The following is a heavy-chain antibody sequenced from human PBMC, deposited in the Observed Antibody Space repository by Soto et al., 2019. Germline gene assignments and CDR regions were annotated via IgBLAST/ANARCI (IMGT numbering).Heavy chain of an antibody. J-gene: IGHJ4*02. CDR1: EFTFSTYA. D-gene: IGHD6-13*01. CDR3: AKSYSSNWYDYFDY. Sequence: GGSLRLSCAASEFTFSTYAMSWVRQAPGKGLEWVSAISGSGGSTYYADPVKGRFTISRDTSKNTLYLQMNSLRAEDTALYYCAKSYSSNWYDYFDYWGQGTLVTVSS. CDR2: ISGSGGST. V-gene: IGHV3-23*01.